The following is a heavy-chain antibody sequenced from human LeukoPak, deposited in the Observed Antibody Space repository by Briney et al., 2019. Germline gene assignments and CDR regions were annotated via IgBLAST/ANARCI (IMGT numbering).Heavy chain of an antibody. CDR1: GGSISSYY. V-gene: IGHV4-59*08. Sequence: SETLSLTCTVSGGSISSYYWSCIRQPPGKGLEWIGYIFYSGSTNYNPSLKSRVTISVDTSKNQFSLKLRSVTAAHTAVYYCARSSMYYADAFDIWGQGTMVTVSS. J-gene: IGHJ3*02. CDR3: ARSSMYYADAFDI. CDR2: IFYSGST. D-gene: IGHD2-8*01.